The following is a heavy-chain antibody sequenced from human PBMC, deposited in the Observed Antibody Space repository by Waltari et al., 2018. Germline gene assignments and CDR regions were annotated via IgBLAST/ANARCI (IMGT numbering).Heavy chain of an antibody. V-gene: IGHV4-39*01. CDR2: IYYSGST. CDR3: ARHPRNMVRGVEYYMDV. CDR1: GGSISSSSYY. Sequence: QLQLQESGPGLVKPSETLSLTCTVSGGSISSSSYYWGWIRQPPGKGLGWFGSIYYSGSTYYTPSPKSGVTISVETSKNQFSLKRSSVTAADTAVYYCARHPRNMVRGVEYYMDVWGKGTTVTVSS. D-gene: IGHD3-10*01. J-gene: IGHJ6*03.